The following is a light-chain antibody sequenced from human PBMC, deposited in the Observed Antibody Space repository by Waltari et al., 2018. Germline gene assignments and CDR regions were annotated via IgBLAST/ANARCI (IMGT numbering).Light chain of an antibody. J-gene: IGLJ2*01. V-gene: IGLV3-10*01. Sequence: SYELPPPLSVSVSPGQPPRTTCSGDALLKKYADWFQQKSGQAPVLVIYEDSKRPSGTPERCSGSSSGTMATLSISGAQVGDEADYYCYSADSSGNLGVFGGGTKVTVL. CDR1: ALLKKY. CDR2: EDS. CDR3: YSADSSGNLGV.